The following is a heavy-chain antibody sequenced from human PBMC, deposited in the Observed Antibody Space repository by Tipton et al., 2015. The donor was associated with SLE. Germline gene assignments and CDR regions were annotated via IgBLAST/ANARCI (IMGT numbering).Heavy chain of an antibody. Sequence: TLSLTCAVYGGSFSGYYWSWIRQPPGKGLEWIGYIYYSGSTNYNPSLKSRVTISVDTSKNQFSLKLSSVTAADTAVYYCASFYSSGSGYWGQGTLVTVSS. V-gene: IGHV4-59*12. J-gene: IGHJ4*02. CDR3: ASFYSSGSGY. CDR2: IYYSGST. CDR1: GGSFSGYY. D-gene: IGHD6-19*01.